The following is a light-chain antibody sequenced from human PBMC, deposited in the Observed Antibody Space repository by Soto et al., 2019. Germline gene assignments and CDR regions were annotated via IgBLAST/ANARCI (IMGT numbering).Light chain of an antibody. CDR1: QSVSSNY. Sequence: NVLTQSPGTLILSPGEGATLSCRASQSVSSNYLAWYQQKFGQAPRLLIYGASTRATGIPDRFTGGGSGTDFTLTISRLQPEDSAVYYCQQYGISPLTFGQGTKVDIK. CDR3: QQYGISPLT. CDR2: GAS. J-gene: IGKJ1*01. V-gene: IGKV3-20*01.